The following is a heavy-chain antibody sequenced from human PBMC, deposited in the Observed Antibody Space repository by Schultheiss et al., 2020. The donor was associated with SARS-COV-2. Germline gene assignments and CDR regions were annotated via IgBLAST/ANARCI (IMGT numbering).Heavy chain of an antibody. CDR1: GGSISSYY. D-gene: IGHD2-2*01. V-gene: IGHV4-59*01. Sequence: SETLSLTCTVSGGSISSYYWSWIRQPPGKGLEWIGYIYYSGSTNYNPSLRSRVSMSVDTSKNQFTLQLSSVTAADTAVYYCARWGAESSPSCHGFDLWGQGTMVTVSS. CDR2: IYYSGST. J-gene: IGHJ3*01. CDR3: ARWGAESSPSCHGFDL.